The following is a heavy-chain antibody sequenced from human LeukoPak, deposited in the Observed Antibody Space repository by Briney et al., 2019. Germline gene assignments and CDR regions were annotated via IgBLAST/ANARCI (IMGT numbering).Heavy chain of an antibody. CDR1: GFTFNTYA. CDR3: AKEPYYDSSGSFDY. Sequence: GGALRLSCAASGFTFNTYAMSWVRQTPGKGLEWVSSINARGHSTYYADSVKGRFTISRDNSQNTLYLQMTSLGAEDRAVYYCAKEPYYDSSGSFDYWGQGTLVTVSS. V-gene: IGHV3-23*01. CDR2: INARGHST. D-gene: IGHD3-22*01. J-gene: IGHJ4*02.